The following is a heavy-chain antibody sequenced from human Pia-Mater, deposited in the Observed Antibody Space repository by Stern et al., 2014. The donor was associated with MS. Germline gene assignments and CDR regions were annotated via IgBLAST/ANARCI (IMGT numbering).Heavy chain of an antibody. Sequence: VQLVESGGGVVQPGRSLRLSCAASGFTLRSYGMHWVRQAPGQGLGWVAVISNDGNEKYYTDSVKGRFTISRDNSKNTLYLQMNSLRTEDTAVYYCAKDRLFCSGGGCYAMDVWGQGTTVTVSS. D-gene: IGHD2-15*01. V-gene: IGHV3-30*18. CDR3: AKDRLFCSGGGCYAMDV. J-gene: IGHJ6*02. CDR1: GFTLRSYG. CDR2: ISNDGNEK.